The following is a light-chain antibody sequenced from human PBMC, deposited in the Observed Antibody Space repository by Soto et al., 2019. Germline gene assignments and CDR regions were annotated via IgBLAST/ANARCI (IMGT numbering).Light chain of an antibody. J-gene: IGKJ1*01. CDR1: QSVGSN. Sequence: EIVMTQSPATLSVSPGERATLSCRASQSVGSNLAWYQQKPGQAPRLLIYGASTRATGIPARVSGSGSGTEFTLTISSLQSEDFAVYYCQQYNNWPPPITFGQGTKVDIK. CDR3: QQYNNWPPPIT. V-gene: IGKV3-15*01. CDR2: GAS.